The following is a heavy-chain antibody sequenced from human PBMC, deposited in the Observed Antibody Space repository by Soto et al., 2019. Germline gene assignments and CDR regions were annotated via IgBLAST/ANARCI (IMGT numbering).Heavy chain of an antibody. Sequence: QVQLVQSGAEVKKPGASVKVSCKASGYTFTSYGISWVRQAPGQGLEWMGWISAYNGNTNYAQKLQGRVTMTTDTSTSTAYMELRSLRSDDTAVYYCARVAQGSGSYWRAYYYYYYMDVWGKGTTVTFSS. D-gene: IGHD3-10*01. CDR1: GYTFTSYG. J-gene: IGHJ6*03. V-gene: IGHV1-18*01. CDR3: ARVAQGSGSYWRAYYYYYYMDV. CDR2: ISAYNGNT.